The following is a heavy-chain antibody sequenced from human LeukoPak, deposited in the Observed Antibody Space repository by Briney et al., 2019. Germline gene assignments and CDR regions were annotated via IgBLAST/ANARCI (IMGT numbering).Heavy chain of an antibody. V-gene: IGHV4-34*01. D-gene: IGHD3-16*01. J-gene: IGHJ6*03. CDR1: GGSFSAYY. Sequence: PSETLSLTCTVYGGSFSAYYWHWFRQPPGKGLEWIGEINYSGSTKYNPSLKSRVTISIDTSKNQFSLKLNSVTAADTAVYYCAQWGNNMDVWGKGTTVTVSS. CDR2: INYSGST. CDR3: AQWGNNMDV.